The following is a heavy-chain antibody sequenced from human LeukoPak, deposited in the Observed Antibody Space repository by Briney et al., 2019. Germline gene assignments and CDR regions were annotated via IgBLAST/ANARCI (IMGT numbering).Heavy chain of an antibody. CDR2: ISSSGGTI. CDR1: GFTFSSYE. Sequence: GGSQRLSCAASGFTFSSYEMNWVRQAPGKGLEWVSYISSSGGTIYYADSVKGRFTISRDNAKNSLYLQMNSLRAEDTAVYYCAKLARGYSGYRADRLEYYDSSGYYIPAFFLAFDIWGQGTMVTVSS. V-gene: IGHV3-48*03. CDR3: AKLARGYSGYRADRLEYYDSSGYYIPAFFLAFDI. J-gene: IGHJ3*02. D-gene: IGHD3-22*01.